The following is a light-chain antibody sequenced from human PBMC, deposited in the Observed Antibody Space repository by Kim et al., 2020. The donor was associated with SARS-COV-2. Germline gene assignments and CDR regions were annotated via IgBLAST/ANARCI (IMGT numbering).Light chain of an antibody. Sequence: EIVLTQSPATLSLSPGERATLSCRASQSVSSYLAWYQQKPGQAPRLLIYDASNRATGIPVRFSGSGSGTDFTLTISSLEPEDFAVYYCQQRSNWPPVTLGGGTKVDIK. CDR3: QQRSNWPPVT. V-gene: IGKV3-11*01. CDR2: DAS. CDR1: QSVSSY. J-gene: IGKJ4*01.